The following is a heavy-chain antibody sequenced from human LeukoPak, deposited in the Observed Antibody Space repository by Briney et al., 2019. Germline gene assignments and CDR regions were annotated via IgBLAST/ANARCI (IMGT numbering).Heavy chain of an antibody. V-gene: IGHV3-23*01. CDR1: GFTFSSYA. D-gene: IGHD4-17*01. CDR3: ARGSVDGDYLFS. CDR2: ISGSGGST. Sequence: GGSLRLSRAASGFTFSSYAMSWVRQAPGKGLEWVSAISGSGGSTYYADSVKGRFTISRDNSKNTLYLQMNSLRAEDTAVYYCARGSVDGDYLFSWGQGTLVTVSS. J-gene: IGHJ5*02.